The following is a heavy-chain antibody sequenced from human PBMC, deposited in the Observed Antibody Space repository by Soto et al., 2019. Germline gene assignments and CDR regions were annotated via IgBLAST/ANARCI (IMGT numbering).Heavy chain of an antibody. J-gene: IGHJ4*02. D-gene: IGHD2-21*01. Sequence: PWGSLRLSCAAPGCPSSFYAFIWVRHTPSKGLEWGAVIYYNGRNKQYVHTVKGRSTITRDNSQDTLYRQRDSLRPVDPAVYYCAREAMIGDRSQFYFDSWGQGTLVTVSS. CDR2: IYYNGRNK. CDR3: AREAMIGDRSQFYFDS. CDR1: GCPSSFYA. V-gene: IGHV3-30*04.